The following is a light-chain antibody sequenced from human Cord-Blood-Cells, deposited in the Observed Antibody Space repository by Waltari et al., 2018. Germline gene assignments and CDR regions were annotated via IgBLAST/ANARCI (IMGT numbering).Light chain of an antibody. CDR3: QQSYSTPRT. CDR2: AAS. CDR1: QIISSY. V-gene: IGKV1-39*01. Sequence: DIQMTQSPSSLSASVGDRVTITCRASQIISSYLNWYQQKPGNAPKLLIYAASSLQSGVPSRCSCSGSGTDFTLTISSLQPEDFATYYCQQSYSTPRTFGQGTKLEIK. J-gene: IGKJ2*01.